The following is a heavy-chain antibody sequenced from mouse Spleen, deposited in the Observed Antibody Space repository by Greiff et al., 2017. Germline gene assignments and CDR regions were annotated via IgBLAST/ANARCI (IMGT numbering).Heavy chain of an antibody. CDR3: ALYDYDGGD. Sequence: VQLQQPGAELVKPGASVKLSCKASGYTFTSYWMQWVKQRPGQGLEWIGEIDPSDSYTNYNQKFKGKATLTVDTSSSTAYMQLSSLTSEDSAVYYCALYDYDGGDWGEGTTLTVSS. D-gene: IGHD2-4*01. V-gene: IGHV1-50*01. J-gene: IGHJ2*01. CDR1: GYTFTSYW. CDR2: IDPSDSYT.